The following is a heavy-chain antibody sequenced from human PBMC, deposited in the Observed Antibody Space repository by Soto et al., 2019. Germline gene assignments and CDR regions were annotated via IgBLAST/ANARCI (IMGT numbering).Heavy chain of an antibody. Sequence: QVQLVQSGAEVKKPGASVKVSCKASGYTFTSYAMHWVRQAPGQRLEWMGWINAGNGNTKYSQKFQGRVTITRDTSASTAYMELSSLRSEDTAVYYCAREILQLPPLCYYYGMDVWGQGTTVTVSS. J-gene: IGHJ6*02. D-gene: IGHD2-2*01. CDR2: INAGNGNT. V-gene: IGHV1-3*01. CDR3: AREILQLPPLCYYYGMDV. CDR1: GYTFTSYA.